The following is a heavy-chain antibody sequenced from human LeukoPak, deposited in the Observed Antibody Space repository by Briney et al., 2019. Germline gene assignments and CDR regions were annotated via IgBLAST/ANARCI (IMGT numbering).Heavy chain of an antibody. CDR2: IYPGDSDT. J-gene: IGHJ3*02. CDR1: GYSFTSYW. D-gene: IGHD3-10*01. V-gene: IGHV5-51*01. CDR3: ARPQSMTGVAAFDI. Sequence: AGESLKISCKGSGYSFTSYWIGWVRQTPGKGLEWMGTIYPGDSDTRYSPSFQGQVTISADKSISTAYLQWSSLKASDTAMYYCARPQSMTGVAAFDIWGQGTMVTVSS.